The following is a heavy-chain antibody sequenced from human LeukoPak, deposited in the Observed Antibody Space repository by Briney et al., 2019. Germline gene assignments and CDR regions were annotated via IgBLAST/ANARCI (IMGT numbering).Heavy chain of an antibody. CDR2: IKQDGSEK. CDR1: GFTFSSHW. J-gene: IGHJ4*02. V-gene: IGHV3-7*01. CDR3: ARATYYDFWSGYYSFDY. Sequence: GGSLRLSCVASGFTFSSHWMSWVRQAPGKGLEWVANIKQDGSEKYYVDSVKGRFTISRDNAKNSLYLQMNSLRAEDTAVYYCARATYYDFWSGYYSFDYWGQGTLVTVSS. D-gene: IGHD3-3*01.